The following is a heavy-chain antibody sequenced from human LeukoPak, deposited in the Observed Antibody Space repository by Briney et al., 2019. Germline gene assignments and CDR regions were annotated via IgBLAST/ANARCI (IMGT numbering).Heavy chain of an antibody. J-gene: IGHJ4*02. CDR3: AKSGQLVSRYYFDY. D-gene: IGHD6-13*01. CDR2: ITTIGTA. CDR1: GFTFSEYD. Sequence: PGGSLRLSCAASGFTFSEYDINWVRQAPGKGLEWVSAITTIGTAYYADSVKGRFTISRDNSKNTLYLQMHSLRVDDTAVYYCAKSGQLVSRYYFDYWGQGTLVTVSS. V-gene: IGHV3-23*01.